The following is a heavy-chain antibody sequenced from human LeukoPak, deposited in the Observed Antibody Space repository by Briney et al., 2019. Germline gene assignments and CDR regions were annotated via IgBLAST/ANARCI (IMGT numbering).Heavy chain of an antibody. D-gene: IGHD2-21*02. CDR2: IYTSGST. Sequence: PSETLSLTCTVSGGSISSHYWSWIRQPAGKGLEWIGRIYTSGSTNYNPSLKSRLTMSVDTSKNQFSLKLSSVTAADTAVYYCARRGVTRPFDYWGQGTLVTVSS. J-gene: IGHJ4*02. CDR3: ARRGVTRPFDY. CDR1: GGSISSHY. V-gene: IGHV4-4*07.